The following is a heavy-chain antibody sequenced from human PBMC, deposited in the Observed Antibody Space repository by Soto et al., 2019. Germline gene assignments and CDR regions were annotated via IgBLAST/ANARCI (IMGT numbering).Heavy chain of an antibody. Sequence: GPLRLSCVASVITFGSRAMSWVRQAPGEGLEWVSTITDTGGDTKYADSVMGRFAMSRDNSKKTLYLQMNSLRVEDSALYYCARGSTDSYQWSRIFDYWGPGTLLTVSS. V-gene: IGHV3-23*01. CDR2: ITDTGGDT. D-gene: IGHD2-2*01. CDR3: ARGSTDSYQWSRIFDY. CDR1: VITFGSRA. J-gene: IGHJ4*02.